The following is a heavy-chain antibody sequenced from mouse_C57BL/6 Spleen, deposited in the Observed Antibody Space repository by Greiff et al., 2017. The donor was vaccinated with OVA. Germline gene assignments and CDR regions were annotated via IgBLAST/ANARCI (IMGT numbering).Heavy chain of an antibody. Sequence: QVQLQQPGAELVKPGASVKLSCKASGYTFTSYWMQWVKQRPGQGLEWIGEIDPSDSYTNYNQKFKGKATLTVDTSSSTAYMQLSSLTSEDSAVYYCARSGNYGSWFACWGQGTLVTVSA. CDR2: IDPSDSYT. V-gene: IGHV1-50*01. D-gene: IGHD2-1*01. CDR3: ARSGNYGSWFAC. CDR1: GYTFTSYW. J-gene: IGHJ3*01.